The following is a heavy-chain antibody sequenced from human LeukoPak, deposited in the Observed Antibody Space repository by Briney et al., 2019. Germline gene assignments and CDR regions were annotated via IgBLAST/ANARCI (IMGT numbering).Heavy chain of an antibody. CDR1: GFTFSSSW. Sequence: GGSLRLSCAASGFTFSSSWMIWVRQAPGKGLEWVSAISNSGDSAYYADSVKGRFTISRDNSKNTLYLQLNSLRAEDTAVYYCARVSAGYWGQGTLVTVSS. J-gene: IGHJ4*02. CDR2: ISNSGDSA. CDR3: ARVSAGY. V-gene: IGHV3-23*01. D-gene: IGHD6-13*01.